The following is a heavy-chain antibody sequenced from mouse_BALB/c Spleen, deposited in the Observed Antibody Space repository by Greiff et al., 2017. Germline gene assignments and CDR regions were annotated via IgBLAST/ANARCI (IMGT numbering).Heavy chain of an antibody. V-gene: IGHV5-9*03. CDR2: ISSGGGNT. J-gene: IGHJ3*01. CDR1: GFTFSSYT. D-gene: IGHD2-1*01. Sequence: EVKVVESGGGLVKPGGSLKLSCAASGFTFSSYTMSWVRQTPEKRLEWVATISSGGGNTYYPDSVKGRFTISRDNAKNNLYLQMSSLRSEDTALYYCARCFYGNYEAWFAYWGQGTLVTVSA. CDR3: ARCFYGNYEAWFAY.